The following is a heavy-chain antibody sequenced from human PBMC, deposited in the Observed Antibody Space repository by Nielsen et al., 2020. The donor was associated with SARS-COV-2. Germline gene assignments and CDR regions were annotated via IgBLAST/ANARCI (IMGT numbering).Heavy chain of an antibody. CDR3: ARPELSYDGGGYFDY. CDR1: GFTFSSYS. J-gene: IGHJ4*02. CDR2: IKFDESET. D-gene: IGHD3-10*01. Sequence: GGSLRLSCTASGFTFSSYSMNWVRQAPGKGLEWVANIKFDESETNYVDSVKGRFTISRDNAKNSLYLQMNSLRAEDTAVYYCARPELSYDGGGYFDYWGQGTLVTVSS. V-gene: IGHV3-7*01.